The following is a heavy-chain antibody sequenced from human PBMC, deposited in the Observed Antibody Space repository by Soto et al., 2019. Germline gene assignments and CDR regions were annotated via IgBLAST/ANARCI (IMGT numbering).Heavy chain of an antibody. J-gene: IGHJ4*02. Sequence: GGSLRLSCAASGFTFSSYAMSWVRQAPGKGLEWVSAVAASGATTYYADSVKGRLTVSRDNSKNTLYLQMNSLRAEDTAVYYCAKDRGGSGWRFDYWGQGTLVTVSS. D-gene: IGHD6-19*01. CDR3: AKDRGGSGWRFDY. CDR1: GFTFSSYA. CDR2: VAASGATT. V-gene: IGHV3-23*01.